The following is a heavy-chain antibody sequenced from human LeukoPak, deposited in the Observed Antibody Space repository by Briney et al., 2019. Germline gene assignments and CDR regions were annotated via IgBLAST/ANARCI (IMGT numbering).Heavy chain of an antibody. D-gene: IGHD6-19*01. CDR3: ARRVSSGWYGGAFDI. CDR1: GFTFSSYW. V-gene: IGHV3-7*01. J-gene: IGHJ3*02. CDR2: IKQDGSEK. Sequence: GGSLRLSCAASGFTFSSYWMSWVRQAPGKGLEWVANIKQDGSEKYYVDSVKGRFTISRDNAKNSLYLQMNSLRAEDTAVYYCARRVSSGWYGGAFDIWGQGTMVTVSS.